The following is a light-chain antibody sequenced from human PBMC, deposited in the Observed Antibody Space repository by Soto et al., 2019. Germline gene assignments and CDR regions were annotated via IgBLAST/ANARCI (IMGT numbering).Light chain of an antibody. CDR2: DVT. CDR3: SSYTCSSTLHVV. Sequence: QSALTQPASVSGSPGQSITIPCTGTSSDVGGYDYVSWYQHHPGKAPKLMIYDVTIRPSGVSNRFSGSKSGNTASLTISGLQAEDEADYFCSSYTCSSTLHVVFGGGTKLTVL. V-gene: IGLV2-14*03. CDR1: SSDVGGYDY. J-gene: IGLJ2*01.